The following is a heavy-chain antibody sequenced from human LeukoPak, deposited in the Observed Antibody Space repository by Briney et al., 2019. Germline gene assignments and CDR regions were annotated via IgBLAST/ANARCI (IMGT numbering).Heavy chain of an antibody. CDR2: IYSSGST. J-gene: IGHJ4*02. CDR3: ARADYGVNSGFWGLFDY. CDR1: GGPISSYY. V-gene: IGHV4-59*01. Sequence: SEPLSLMCTLSGGPISSYYWIWMRQPPGKGLEGIGYIYSSGSTNHHPSLKSRVTISVDTSKNQFSLKLSSVTAADTAVYYWARADYGVNSGFWGLFDYWGQGTLVTVSS. D-gene: IGHD4-17*01.